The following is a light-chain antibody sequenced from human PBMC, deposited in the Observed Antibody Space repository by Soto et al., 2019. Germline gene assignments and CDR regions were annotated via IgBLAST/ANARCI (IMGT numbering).Light chain of an antibody. CDR3: QQRSNWPRIT. Sequence: EIVLTQSPATLSLSPGERATLSCRASQSVSSDLAWYQQKPGQAPRLLIYDASNRATGIPARFSGSGSGTDFTRTVSSLEPEDFAVYCCQQRSNWPRITFGQGTRLEIK. CDR2: DAS. J-gene: IGKJ5*01. CDR1: QSVSSD. V-gene: IGKV3-11*01.